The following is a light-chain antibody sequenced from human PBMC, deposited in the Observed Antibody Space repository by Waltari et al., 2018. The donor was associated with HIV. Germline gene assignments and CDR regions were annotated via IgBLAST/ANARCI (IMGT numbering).Light chain of an antibody. CDR3: QQLDSYTQIS. CDR2: AAS. V-gene: IGKV1-9*01. CDR1: QAINSY. Sequence: DIQLTQSPPFLSASVGARVTITCRSSQAINSYLACYQQKPGKAPKLLIYAASPLPSGVPSRFSGSGSGTDFTLTISSLQPEDFATYYCQQLDSYTQISFGGGTKVEVK. J-gene: IGKJ4*01.